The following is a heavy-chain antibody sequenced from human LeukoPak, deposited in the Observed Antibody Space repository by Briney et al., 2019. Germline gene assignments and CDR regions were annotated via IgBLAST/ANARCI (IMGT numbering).Heavy chain of an antibody. V-gene: IGHV1-24*01. CDR3: ATNFYGSGDGYYYYMDV. J-gene: IGHJ6*03. D-gene: IGHD3-10*01. CDR1: GYTLTELS. Sequence: ASVKVSCKVSGYTLTELSMHWVRQAPGKGLEWMGGFDPEDGETIYAQKFQGRVTMTEDTSTDTAYMELSSLRSEDTAVYYCATNFYGSGDGYYYYMDVWGKGTTVTISS. CDR2: FDPEDGET.